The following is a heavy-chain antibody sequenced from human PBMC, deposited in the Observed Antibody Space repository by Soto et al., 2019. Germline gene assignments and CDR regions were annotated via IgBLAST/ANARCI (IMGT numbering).Heavy chain of an antibody. J-gene: IGHJ3*02. CDR2: IHHTGVT. CDR3: ARGAFWAFDI. V-gene: IGHV4-4*02. CDR1: GASVTDYW. Sequence: QVHLQESGPGLVQPSGTLSLTCGVSGASVTDYWWTWVRQPPGKGLEWIAEIHHTGVTNYNPSLKSRVTISLDNSMTHVSLRLTSVTAADTAMYYCARGAFWAFDIWGEGTMVTVSS.